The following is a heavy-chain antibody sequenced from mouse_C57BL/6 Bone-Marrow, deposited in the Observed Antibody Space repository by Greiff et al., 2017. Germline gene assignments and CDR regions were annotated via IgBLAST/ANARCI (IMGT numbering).Heavy chain of an antibody. CDR2: IYPRSGNT. Sequence: QVQLQQSGAELARPGASVKLSCKASGYTFTSYGISWVKQRTGQGLEWIGEIYPRSGNTYYNEKFKGKDTLTADKSSSTAYMELRILTSEDSAVYFCARMGFYAMDYWGQGTSVTVSS. V-gene: IGHV1-81*01. CDR3: ARMGFYAMDY. J-gene: IGHJ4*01. CDR1: GYTFTSYG.